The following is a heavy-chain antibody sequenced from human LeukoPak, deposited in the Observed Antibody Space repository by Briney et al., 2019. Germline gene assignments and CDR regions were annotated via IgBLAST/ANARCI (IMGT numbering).Heavy chain of an antibody. CDR3: ARDYKYAFDN. Sequence: GGSLRLSCAASGFTFSAYSMNWVRQAPGKGLEWISYIGISSGNTKYADSVKGRFTISGDKAKNPLYLQMNSLRDEDTAVYYCARDYKYAFDNWGQGTLVTVSS. V-gene: IGHV3-48*02. CDR2: IGISSGNT. CDR1: GFTFSAYS. J-gene: IGHJ4*02. D-gene: IGHD5-24*01.